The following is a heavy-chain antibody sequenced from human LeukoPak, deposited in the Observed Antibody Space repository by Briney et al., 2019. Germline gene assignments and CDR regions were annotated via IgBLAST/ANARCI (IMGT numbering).Heavy chain of an antibody. Sequence: ASVKVSCTASGYTFTGYYMHWVRQAPGQGLEWMGWINPNSGGTNYAQKFQGRVTMTRDTSISTAYMELSRLRSDDTAVYYCARDLAPVDTAMVTAYYYYYGMDVWGQGTTVTVSS. CDR2: INPNSGGT. CDR1: GYTFTGYY. J-gene: IGHJ6*02. D-gene: IGHD5-18*01. CDR3: ARDLAPVDTAMVTAYYYYYGMDV. V-gene: IGHV1-2*02.